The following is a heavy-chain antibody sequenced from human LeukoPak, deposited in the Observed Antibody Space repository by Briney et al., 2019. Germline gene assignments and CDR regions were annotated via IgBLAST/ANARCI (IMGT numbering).Heavy chain of an antibody. Sequence: GASVKVSCKASGGTFSSYAISWVRQAPGQGLEWMGRIIPILGIANYAQKFQGRVTITADKSTSTAYMELSSLRSEDTAVYYCASRAKDYSNSDYWGQGTLVTVSS. D-gene: IGHD4-11*01. CDR1: GGTFSSYA. CDR2: IIPILGIA. V-gene: IGHV1-69*04. J-gene: IGHJ4*02. CDR3: ASRAKDYSNSDY.